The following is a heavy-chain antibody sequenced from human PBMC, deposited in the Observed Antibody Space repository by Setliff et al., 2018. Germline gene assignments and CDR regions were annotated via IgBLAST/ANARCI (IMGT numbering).Heavy chain of an antibody. CDR1: GDSFRRHA. J-gene: IGHJ4*02. D-gene: IGHD3-16*01. Sequence: ASVKVSCKTSGDSFRRHAISWVRQAPGQGLEWMGGIIPIFSSPKYAQKFQGRVTITADESTSTAYMELSSLRFEDTAVYYCARSRGTWGTSFGYWGLGTLVTVSS. V-gene: IGHV1-69*13. CDR2: IIPIFSSP. CDR3: ARSRGTWGTSFGY.